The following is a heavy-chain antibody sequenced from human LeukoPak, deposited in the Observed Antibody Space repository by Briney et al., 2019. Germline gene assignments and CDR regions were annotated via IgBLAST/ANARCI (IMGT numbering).Heavy chain of an antibody. CDR3: ARDWGDGEGAQGDFDI. D-gene: IGHD1-26*01. CDR1: GGSISSSSYY. J-gene: IGHJ3*02. CDR2: INHSGST. Sequence: SETLSLTCTVSGGSISSSSYYWGWIRQPPGKGLEWIGEINHSGSTNYNPSLKSRVTISVDTSKNQFSLKLSSVTAADTAVYYCARDWGDGEGAQGDFDIWGQGTMVTVSS. V-gene: IGHV4-39*07.